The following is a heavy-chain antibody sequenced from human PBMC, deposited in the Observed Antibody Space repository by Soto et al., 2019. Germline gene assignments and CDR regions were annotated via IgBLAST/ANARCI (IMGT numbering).Heavy chain of an antibody. V-gene: IGHV6-1*01. J-gene: IGHJ5*02. CDR1: VASDSSDSAA. CDR2: TYYRSRLFR. Sequence: QTLSLSCAISVASDSSDSAAWNWFRQSPSGGLEWLARTYYRSRLFRDYDESVESRIIINPETSKNQFSLQLKSVTPEDTAFYYCVRDRYGSWGGLDPWAQGTSVTVSS. D-gene: IGHD5-18*01. CDR3: VRDRYGSWGGLDP.